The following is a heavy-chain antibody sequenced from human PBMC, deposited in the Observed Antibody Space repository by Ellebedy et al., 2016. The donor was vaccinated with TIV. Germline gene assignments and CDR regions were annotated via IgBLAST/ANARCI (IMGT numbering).Heavy chain of an antibody. CDR1: GFTFDDYA. CDR3: AKGSSDYYGSGTYYKEFFFDY. CDR2: ISWNSANI. J-gene: IGHJ4*02. Sequence: LSLTCAASGFTFDDYAMHWVRQAPGKGLEWVSGISWNSANIGYADSVKGRFTISRDNAKNSLYLQMNSLRAEDMALYYCAKGSSDYYGSGTYYKEFFFDYWGQGTLVTVSS. V-gene: IGHV3-9*03. D-gene: IGHD3-10*01.